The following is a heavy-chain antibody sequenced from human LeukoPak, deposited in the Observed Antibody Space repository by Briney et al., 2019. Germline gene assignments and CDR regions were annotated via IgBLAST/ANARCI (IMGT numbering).Heavy chain of an antibody. CDR2: TSSDGKNK. J-gene: IGHJ4*02. CDR3: ARSPDFDY. Sequence: GGSLRLSCAASGFTFSSHPMNWVRQAPGKGLEWVAVTSSDGKNKYYADSVKGRFSISRDNAKNSLYLQMNSLRAEDTAVYYCARSPDFDYWGQGTLVTVSS. CDR1: GFTFSSHP. V-gene: IGHV3-30*04.